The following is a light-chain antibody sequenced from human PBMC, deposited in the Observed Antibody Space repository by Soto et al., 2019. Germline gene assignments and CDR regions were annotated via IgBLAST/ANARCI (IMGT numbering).Light chain of an antibody. J-gene: IGLJ1*01. V-gene: IGLV2-14*01. CDR2: DVS. CDR1: SSDIGSYNF. CDR3: SSYISVSPLDV. Sequence: QSALTQPASVSGSPGQSITISCTGTSSDIGSYNFVSWYQQYPGKAPKLMIHDVSDRASGVSTRFSGSKFGNTASLTISELQTDDEADYYCSSYISVSPLDVFGTGTKVTVL.